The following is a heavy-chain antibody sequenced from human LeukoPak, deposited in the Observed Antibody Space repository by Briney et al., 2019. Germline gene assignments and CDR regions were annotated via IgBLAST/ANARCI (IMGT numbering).Heavy chain of an antibody. V-gene: IGHV3-7*04. Sequence: GGSLRLSCLASEFTFSSYRMTWVRQAPGKGLECVANILEDGSEKYDLDSVKGRFTISRDNANNSLFLQLNSLRVEDTAVYYCTRGDWNDAWGQGALVTVSS. CDR3: TRGDWNDA. J-gene: IGHJ5*02. CDR1: EFTFSSYR. CDR2: ILEDGSEK.